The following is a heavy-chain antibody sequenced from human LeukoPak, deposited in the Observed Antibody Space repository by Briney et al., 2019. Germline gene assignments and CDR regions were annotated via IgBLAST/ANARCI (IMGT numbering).Heavy chain of an antibody. Sequence: PSETLSLTCTVSGGSISSYYWSWIRQPPGKGLEWIGYIYYSGSTNYNPSLKSRVTISVDTSKNQFSLKLSSVTAADTAVYYCARREYFSGAFDIWGQGTMVTVSS. CDR2: IYYSGST. CDR1: GGSISSYY. CDR3: ARREYFSGAFDI. J-gene: IGHJ3*02. D-gene: IGHD2/OR15-2a*01. V-gene: IGHV4-59*08.